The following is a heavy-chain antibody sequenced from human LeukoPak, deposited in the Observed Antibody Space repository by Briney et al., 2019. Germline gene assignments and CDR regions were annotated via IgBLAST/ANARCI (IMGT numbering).Heavy chain of an antibody. CDR1: GFTLINHW. J-gene: IGHJ4*02. Sequence: GGSLRLSCAASGFTLINHWMHWVRQAPGKGLVWVSRINSDGSITTYADSVKGRFTISRDNAKNTLYLQMHSLRAEDTAVYYCARGYCGGGTCYANYFDYWGQGVLVTVSS. CDR2: INSDGSIT. V-gene: IGHV3-74*01. CDR3: ARGYCGGGTCYANYFDY. D-gene: IGHD2-15*01.